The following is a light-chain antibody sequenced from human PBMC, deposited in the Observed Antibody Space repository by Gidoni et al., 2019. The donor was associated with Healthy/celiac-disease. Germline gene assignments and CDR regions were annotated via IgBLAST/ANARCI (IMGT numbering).Light chain of an antibody. CDR1: ILRSYY. J-gene: IGLJ2*01. CDR2: SKN. V-gene: IGLV3-19*01. Sequence: SSELTQDPAVSVALGPTVRITCQVDILRSYYASWYQQKPGQAPVLVIYSKNNWPSGIPDRFSGSSSGNTASLTITGAQAEDEADYYCNARDSSGNHVVFGGGTKLTVL. CDR3: NARDSSGNHVV.